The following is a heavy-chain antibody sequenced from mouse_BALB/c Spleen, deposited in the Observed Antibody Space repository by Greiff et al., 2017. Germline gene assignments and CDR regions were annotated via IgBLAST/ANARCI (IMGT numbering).Heavy chain of an antibody. Sequence: EVKLVESGGGLVQPGGSLRLSCATSGFTFTDYYMSWVRQPPGKALEWLGFIRNKANGYTTEYSASVKGRFTISRDNSQSILYLQMNTLRAEDSATYYCARVLRLGLYFDVWGAGTTVTVSS. CDR2: IRNKANGYTT. V-gene: IGHV7-3*02. D-gene: IGHD1-2*01. CDR3: ARVLRLGLYFDV. CDR1: GFTFTDYY. J-gene: IGHJ1*01.